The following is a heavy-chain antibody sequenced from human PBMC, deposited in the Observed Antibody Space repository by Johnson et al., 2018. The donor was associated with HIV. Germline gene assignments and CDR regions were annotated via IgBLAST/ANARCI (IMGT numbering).Heavy chain of an antibody. CDR2: IKQDGSEK. Sequence: VQLVESGGGLVQPGGSLRLSCAASGFTFSSYWMSWVRQAPGKGLEWVANIKQDGSEKYYVDSVKGRFTISRDNAKNSLYLQMNSLKTEDTAVYYCTTDDEAFDIWGQGTMVTVSS. J-gene: IGHJ3*02. V-gene: IGHV3-7*05. CDR3: TTDDEAFDI. CDR1: GFTFSSYW.